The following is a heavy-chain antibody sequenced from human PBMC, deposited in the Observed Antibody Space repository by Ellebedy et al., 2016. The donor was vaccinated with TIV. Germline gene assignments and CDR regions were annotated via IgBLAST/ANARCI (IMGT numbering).Heavy chain of an antibody. J-gene: IGHJ5*02. Sequence: MPSETLSLTCTVSGASINSYWNWIRQPPGRGLEYIGYVYYSGKTNYSPSLKDRVTISLDTSKSQFSLNLNSVTAADTAVYFCARMRGVAGPRWFDPWGPGTQVIVSS. D-gene: IGHD6-19*01. CDR2: VYYSGKT. V-gene: IGHV4-59*01. CDR1: GASINSY. CDR3: ARMRGVAGPRWFDP.